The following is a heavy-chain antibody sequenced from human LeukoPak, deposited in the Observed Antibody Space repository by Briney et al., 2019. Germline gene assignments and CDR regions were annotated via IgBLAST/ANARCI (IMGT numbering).Heavy chain of an antibody. Sequence: GGSLRLSCAASRFTFSNAWMSWVRQAPGKGLEWVGRIKSKTDGGGTTDYAAPVKGRFTITRDDSKNTLYLQMNSLKTEDTAVYYCTTQAAGANWGSTDYWGQGTLVTVSS. CDR3: TTQAAGANWGSTDY. CDR2: IKSKTDGGGTT. J-gene: IGHJ4*02. V-gene: IGHV3-15*01. D-gene: IGHD7-27*01. CDR1: RFTFSNAW.